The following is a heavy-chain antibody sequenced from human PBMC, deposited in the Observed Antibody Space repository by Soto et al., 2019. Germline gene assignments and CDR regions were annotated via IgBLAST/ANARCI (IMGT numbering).Heavy chain of an antibody. CDR2: ITAGNGNT. D-gene: IGHD3-22*01. Sequence: QVQLVQSGAEVKKPGASVKVSCKASGYTFTSYAMHWVRQAPGQRLEWMGWITAGNGNTKYSQRFQGRATITRDSSASKAYVELRSVRSEDTAVYYCARPARAAKPYYYDSSGYYEYWGQGTLVTVSS. CDR3: ARPARAAKPYYYDSSGYYEY. CDR1: GYTFTSYA. V-gene: IGHV1-3*01. J-gene: IGHJ4*02.